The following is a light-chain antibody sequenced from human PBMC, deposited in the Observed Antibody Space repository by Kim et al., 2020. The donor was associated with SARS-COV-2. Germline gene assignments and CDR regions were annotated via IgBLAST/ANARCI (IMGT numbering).Light chain of an antibody. CDR2: DVY. CDR1: SSDGGGYNY. V-gene: IGLV2-11*01. Sequence: PGQSVTISCTGTSSDGGGYNYVSWYQHHPGKAPKLMVYDVYRRPSGVPDRFFGSKSGNTASLTISGLQAEDEADYYCCSYAGIYGVFGGGTKLTVL. CDR3: CSYAGIYGV. J-gene: IGLJ2*01.